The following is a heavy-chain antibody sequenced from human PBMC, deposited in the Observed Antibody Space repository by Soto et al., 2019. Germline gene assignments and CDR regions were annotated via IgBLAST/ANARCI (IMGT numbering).Heavy chain of an antibody. CDR1: GFTLSTSA. CDR3: TRRDVFDL. CDR2: INTDGDVR. Sequence: GGSLRLSCKVSGFTLSTSAMNWVRQAPGKGLEWVSYINTDGDVRHYADSVKGRFTVSRDNAKNLVYLQMNNVGADDTAVYFCTRRDVFDLWGQGATVTVSS. J-gene: IGHJ3*01. V-gene: IGHV3-48*01.